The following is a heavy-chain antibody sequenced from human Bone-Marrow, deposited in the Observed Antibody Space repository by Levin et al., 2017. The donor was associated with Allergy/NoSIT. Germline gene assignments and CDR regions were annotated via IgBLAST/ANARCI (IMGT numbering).Heavy chain of an antibody. J-gene: IGHJ4*02. CDR2: IYPGDSDT. V-gene: IGHV5-51*01. CDR1: GYSFTNYW. Sequence: GGSLRLSCKGSGYSFTNYWIGWVRQMPGKGLEWMGIIYPGDSDTRYSPSFQGQVTISADKSISTAYLQWSSLKASDTAIYYCARRYCSGGSCYGNFDYWGQGTLVTVSS. CDR3: ARRYCSGGSCYGNFDY. D-gene: IGHD2-15*01.